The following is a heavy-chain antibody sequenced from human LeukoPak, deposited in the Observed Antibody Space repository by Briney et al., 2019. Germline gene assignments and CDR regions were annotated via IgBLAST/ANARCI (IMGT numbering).Heavy chain of an antibody. V-gene: IGHV3-9*01. CDR2: ISWNSGNL. J-gene: IGHJ4*02. Sequence: GGSLRLSCAASGFTFGDYAMHWVRLAPGKGLEWVSGISWNSGNLDYADSVKGRFTISRDNSKNTLSLQVSSLRTEDTAVYYCAKDRYSYAFEYSDSWGQGTLVTVSS. CDR1: GFTFGDYA. CDR3: AKDRYSYAFEYSDS. D-gene: IGHD5-18*01.